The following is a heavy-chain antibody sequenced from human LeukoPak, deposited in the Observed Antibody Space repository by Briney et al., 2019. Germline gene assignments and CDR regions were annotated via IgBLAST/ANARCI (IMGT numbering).Heavy chain of an antibody. V-gene: IGHV3-21*01. D-gene: IGHD6-13*01. CDR3: ARQYSSSWYGPNWFDP. J-gene: IGHJ5*02. CDR1: GFTFSSYS. CDR2: ISSSSSYI. Sequence: AGGSLRLSCAASGFTFSSYSMNWVHQAPGKGLEWVSSISSSSSYIYYADSVKGRFTISRDNAKNSLYLQMNSLRAEDTAVYYCARQYSSSWYGPNWFDPWGQGTLVTVSS.